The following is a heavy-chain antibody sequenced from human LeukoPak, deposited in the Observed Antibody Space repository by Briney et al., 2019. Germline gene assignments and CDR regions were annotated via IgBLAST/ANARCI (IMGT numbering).Heavy chain of an antibody. V-gene: IGHV3-21*04. CDR2: ISDSSNYI. Sequence: GGSLRLSCAASGFTFSSYNMNWVRQAPGKGLEWVSCISDSSNYIYYADSVKGRFTIFRDNAKNSLYLQMNSLRAEDTAVYYCARRYFDYWGQGTLVTVSS. CDR3: ARRYFDY. J-gene: IGHJ4*02. CDR1: GFTFSSYN.